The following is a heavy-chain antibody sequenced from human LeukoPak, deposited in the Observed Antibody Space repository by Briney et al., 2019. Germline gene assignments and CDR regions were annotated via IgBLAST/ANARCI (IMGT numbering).Heavy chain of an antibody. D-gene: IGHD3-22*01. CDR2: IYYSGST. CDR1: GGSISSGDYY. V-gene: IGHV4-30-4*01. J-gene: IGHJ4*02. Sequence: SETLSLTCTVSGGSISSGDYYWSWIRQPPGKGLEWIGYIYYSGSTYYNPSLKSRVTISVDTSKNQFSLKLSSVSAADAAVYYCARVGDSSGYFAYYFDYWGQGTLLTVSS. CDR3: ARVGDSSGYFAYYFDY.